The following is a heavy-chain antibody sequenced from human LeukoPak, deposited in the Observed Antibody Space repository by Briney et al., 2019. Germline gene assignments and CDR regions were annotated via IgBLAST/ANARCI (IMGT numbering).Heavy chain of an antibody. Sequence: SETLSLTCTVSGGSISSYYWSWIRQPPGKGLEWIGYIYYSGSTNYNPSLKSRVTISVDTSKNQFSLKLSSVTAADTAVYYCARGRGYCSSTSCYRRAYDAFDIWGQGTMVTVSS. D-gene: IGHD2-2*01. CDR1: GGSISSYY. V-gene: IGHV4-59*08. CDR2: IYYSGST. CDR3: ARGRGYCSSTSCYRRAYDAFDI. J-gene: IGHJ3*02.